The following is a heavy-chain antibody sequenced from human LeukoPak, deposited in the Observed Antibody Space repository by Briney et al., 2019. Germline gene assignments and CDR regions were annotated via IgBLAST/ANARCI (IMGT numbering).Heavy chain of an antibody. Sequence: ASVKVSCKASGYTFTGYYMHWVRQAPGQGLEWMGWINPNSGGTNYAQKFQGRVTMTRDTSTSTAYMELSRLRSDDTAVYYCARIRNYCSSTSCYYGYWGQGTLVTVSS. CDR3: ARIRNYCSSTSCYYGY. D-gene: IGHD2-2*01. J-gene: IGHJ4*02. CDR2: INPNSGGT. CDR1: GYTFTGYY. V-gene: IGHV1-2*02.